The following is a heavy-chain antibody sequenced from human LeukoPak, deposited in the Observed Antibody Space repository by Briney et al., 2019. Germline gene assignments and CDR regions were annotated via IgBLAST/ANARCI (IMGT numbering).Heavy chain of an antibody. CDR3: ARDVTGTTFDP. V-gene: IGHV3-21*01. CDR2: ISSSSSDI. J-gene: IGHJ5*02. CDR1: GFTFSVFT. D-gene: IGHD1-7*01. Sequence: PGGSLRLSCAASGFTFSVFTMDWVRQAPGRGLEWVSSISSSSSDIYYADSVKGRFTISRDNAKKSLYLQMNSLRAEDTAVYYCARDVTGTTFDPWGQGTLVTVSS.